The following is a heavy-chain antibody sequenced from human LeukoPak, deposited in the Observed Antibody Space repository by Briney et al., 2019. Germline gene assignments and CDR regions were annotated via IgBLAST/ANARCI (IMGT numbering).Heavy chain of an antibody. Sequence: SETLSLTCTVSGGSISSYYWSWIRQPPGKGLEWIGYIYYSGSTNYNPSLKGRVTISVDTSKNQFSLKLSSVTAADTAVYYCARARGIAAAGTVPYYYYGMDVWGQGTTVTVSS. V-gene: IGHV4-59*01. D-gene: IGHD6-13*01. CDR3: ARARGIAAAGTVPYYYYGMDV. CDR1: GGSISSYY. J-gene: IGHJ6*02. CDR2: IYYSGST.